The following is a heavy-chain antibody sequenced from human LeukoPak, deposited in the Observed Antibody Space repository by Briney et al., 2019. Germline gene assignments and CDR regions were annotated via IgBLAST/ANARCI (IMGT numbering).Heavy chain of an antibody. CDR2: IYYSGST. J-gene: IGHJ4*02. V-gene: IGHV4-59*08. D-gene: IGHD1-26*01. CDR1: GGSISSYY. Sequence: PSETLSLTCTVSGGSISSYYWSWIRQPPGKGLEWIGYIYYSGSTNYNPSLTSRVTISVDTSKNQFSLKLSSVTAADTAVYYCARQGGGGEWELLYPFDYWGQGTLVTVSS. CDR3: ARQGGGGEWELLYPFDY.